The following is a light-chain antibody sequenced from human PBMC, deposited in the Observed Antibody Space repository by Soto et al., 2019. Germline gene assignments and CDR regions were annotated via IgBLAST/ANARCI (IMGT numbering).Light chain of an antibody. CDR2: GAS. V-gene: IGKV3-20*01. CDR3: QQYVRSPWT. J-gene: IGKJ1*01. CDR1: QSVSSSY. Sequence: EIVLTQSPGTLSLSPGERATLSCRASQSVSSSYLAWYQQKGGQAPRLLIYGASSRATGIPDRFSGSESGTDFSLTISRLEPEDYAVYYCQQYVRSPWTFGQGTKVEIK.